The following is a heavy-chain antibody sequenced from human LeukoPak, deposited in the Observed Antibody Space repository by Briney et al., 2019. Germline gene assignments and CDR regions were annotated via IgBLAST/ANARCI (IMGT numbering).Heavy chain of an antibody. Sequence: GGSLRLSCAASGFSFSSYGMTWVRQAPGKGLEWVSSIRSTSSNTYYADSVRGRFTISRDNAKNSLYLQMNSLRAEDTAVYYCARVEIAGAGDFWYFNLWGRGTQVTFSS. CDR1: GFSFSSYG. J-gene: IGHJ2*01. D-gene: IGHD6-13*01. CDR3: ARVEIAGAGDFWYFNL. CDR2: IRSTSSNT. V-gene: IGHV3-21*01.